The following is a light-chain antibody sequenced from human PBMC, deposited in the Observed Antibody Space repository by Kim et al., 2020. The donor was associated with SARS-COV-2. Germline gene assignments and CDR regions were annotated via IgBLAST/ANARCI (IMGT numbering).Light chain of an antibody. CDR2: RNN. V-gene: IGLV10-54*01. CDR3: SAWDISLNGWV. Sequence: QAGLTQPPSVSKGLRQTATLTCTGNSNNVGNQGAAWLQQHQGHPPKLLLYRNNNRPSGISERLSASRSGNTASLTITGLQPEDEADYYCSAWDISLNGWVFGVGTKLTVL. J-gene: IGLJ3*02. CDR1: SNNVGNQG.